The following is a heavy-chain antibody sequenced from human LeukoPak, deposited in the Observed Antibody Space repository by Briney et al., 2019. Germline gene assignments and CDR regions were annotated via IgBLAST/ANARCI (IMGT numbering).Heavy chain of an antibody. CDR1: GGSISSSNW. D-gene: IGHD3-9*01. J-gene: IGHJ4*02. V-gene: IGHV4-4*02. CDR3: ATHGYFDWLRHFDS. Sequence: SGTLSLTCAVSGGSISSSNWSSWVRQPPGKGLEWIGNIYYSGSTYYNPSLKSRVTISVDTSTNQFSLKVSSVTAADTAVYYCATHGYFDWLRHFDSWGQGTLVTVSS. CDR2: IYYSGST.